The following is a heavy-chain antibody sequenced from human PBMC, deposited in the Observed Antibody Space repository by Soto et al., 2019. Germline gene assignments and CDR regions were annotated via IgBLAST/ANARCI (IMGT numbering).Heavy chain of an antibody. J-gene: IGHJ3*02. V-gene: IGHV3-23*01. CDR1: GFTFSSYA. D-gene: IGHD2-21*01. Sequence: GGSLRLSCAASGFTFSSYAMSWVRQAPGKGLEWVSAISGSGGSTYYADSVKGRFTISRDNSKNTLYLQMNSLRAEDTAVYYCANPPKNAIEPSAFDIWGQGTMVTVSS. CDR2: ISGSGGST. CDR3: ANPPKNAIEPSAFDI.